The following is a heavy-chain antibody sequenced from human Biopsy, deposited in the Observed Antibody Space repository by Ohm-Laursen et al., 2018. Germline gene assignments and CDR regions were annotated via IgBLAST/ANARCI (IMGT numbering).Heavy chain of an antibody. V-gene: IGHV1-46*01. D-gene: IGHD6-19*01. Sequence: ASVKVSCKASGYSFTSYYMHWVRQAPGQGLEWMGMINPSGSTTSYPQIFQGRVTMTRDTSKSTVYMELSSLRSADTAVYFCARKTGWYGDLYYFDYWGQGTLVTVSS. CDR3: ARKTGWYGDLYYFDY. J-gene: IGHJ4*02. CDR1: GYSFTSYY. CDR2: INPSGSTT.